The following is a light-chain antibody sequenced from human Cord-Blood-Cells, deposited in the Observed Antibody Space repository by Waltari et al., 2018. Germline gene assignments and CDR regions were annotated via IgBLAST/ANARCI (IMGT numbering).Light chain of an antibody. CDR1: QGISSY. CDR3: QQYYSFPLT. Sequence: VIWMTQSPSLLSASTGDRVTISCRVSQGISSYLAWYQQKPGKAPELLIYAASTLQSGVASRFSGSGSGTDFTLTISCLQSEDFATYYCQQYYSFPLTFGGGTKVEIK. CDR2: AAS. V-gene: IGKV1D-8*01. J-gene: IGKJ4*01.